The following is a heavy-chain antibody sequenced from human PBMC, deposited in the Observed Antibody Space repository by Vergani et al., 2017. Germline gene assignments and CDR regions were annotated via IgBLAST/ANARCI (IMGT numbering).Heavy chain of an antibody. Sequence: QVQLQESGPGLVKPSETLSLTCTVSGGSISSYYWSWILQPPWKGLEWIGYIYYSGSTNYNPSLKSRVTISVDTSKDQFSLKLSSVTAADTAVYYCARGWIAAARTFDYWGQGTLVTVSS. CDR1: GGSISSYY. D-gene: IGHD6-13*01. V-gene: IGHV4-59*01. CDR3: ARGWIAAARTFDY. CDR2: IYYSGST. J-gene: IGHJ4*02.